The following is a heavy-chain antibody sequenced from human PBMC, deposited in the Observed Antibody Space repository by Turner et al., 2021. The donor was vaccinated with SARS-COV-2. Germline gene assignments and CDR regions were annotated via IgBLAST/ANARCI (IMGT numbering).Heavy chain of an antibody. J-gene: IGHJ6*02. V-gene: IGHV4-39*01. D-gene: IGHD6-13*01. CDR2: IYYSGST. CDR3: ATSTVAGTELNYYGMDV. Sequence: QLQLQESGSGLVKPSETLSVTCTVSGGSIRSSSYYWGWLRQPPGKGLEWIGSIYYSGSTYYNPSPKSRVTISVDTSKNQFSLKLSSVTAADTAVYYCATSTVAGTELNYYGMDVWGQGTTVTVSS. CDR1: GGSIRSSSYY.